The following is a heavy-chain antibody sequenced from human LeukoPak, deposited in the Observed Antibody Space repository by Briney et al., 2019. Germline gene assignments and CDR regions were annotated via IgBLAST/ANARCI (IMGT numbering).Heavy chain of an antibody. D-gene: IGHD6-19*01. V-gene: IGHV3-48*04. CDR3: ARTFSGWYLWSYFDY. CDR1: GFTFSSYS. Sequence: GGSLRLSCAASGFTFSSYSMNWVRQAPGKGLEWVSYISSSSSTIYYADSVKGRFTISRDNAKNSLYLQMNSLRAEDTAVYYCARTFSGWYLWSYFDYWGQGTLVTVSS. CDR2: ISSSSSTI. J-gene: IGHJ4*02.